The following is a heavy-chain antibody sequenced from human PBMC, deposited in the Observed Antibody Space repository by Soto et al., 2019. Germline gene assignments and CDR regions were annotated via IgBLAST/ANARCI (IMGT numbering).Heavy chain of an antibody. CDR1: GFIFTSYA. CDR2: ISNSGGST. J-gene: IGHJ3*02. V-gene: IGHV3-23*01. Sequence: EVQLLESGGGLVQPGGSLRLSGAASGFIFTSYAMSWVRQAPGKGLEWVSGISNSGGSTDYADSVKGRFFISRDNSKNTLYLQMNSLRAEDTAVFYCARSGWHDAFDIWGQGTMVTVSS. CDR3: ARSGWHDAFDI. D-gene: IGHD6-19*01.